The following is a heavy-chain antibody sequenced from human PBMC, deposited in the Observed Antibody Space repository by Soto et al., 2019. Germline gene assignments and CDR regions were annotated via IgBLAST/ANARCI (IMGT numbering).Heavy chain of an antibody. CDR3: TRGGGGPLDY. CDR1: GFTFSGSA. J-gene: IGHJ4*02. CDR2: IRSKANSYAT. V-gene: IGHV3-73*01. Sequence: EVQLVESGGGLVQPGGSLKLSCAASGFTFSGSAMHWVRQASGKGLEWVGRIRSKANSYATAYAASVKGRFTISRDDSKTTAYLKMNGRKPEAPAVYSCTRGGGGPLDYWGQGTLVTVSS. D-gene: IGHD3-16*01.